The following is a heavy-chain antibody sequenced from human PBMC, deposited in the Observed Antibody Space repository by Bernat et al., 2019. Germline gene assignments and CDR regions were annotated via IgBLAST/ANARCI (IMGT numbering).Heavy chain of an antibody. J-gene: IGHJ6*03. V-gene: IGHV3-49*04. D-gene: IGHD4-17*01. CDR3: TRDPMTTVTGYYYYYYMDV. CDR1: GFTFGDYA. Sequence: ELQLVESGGGLVQPGRSLRLSCTASGFTFGDYAMSWVRQAPGKGLEGVGFIRSKAYGGTTEYAASVKGRFTISRDDSKSIAYLQMNSLKTEDTAVYYCTRDPMTTVTGYYYYYYMDVWGKGTTVTVSS. CDR2: IRSKAYGGTT.